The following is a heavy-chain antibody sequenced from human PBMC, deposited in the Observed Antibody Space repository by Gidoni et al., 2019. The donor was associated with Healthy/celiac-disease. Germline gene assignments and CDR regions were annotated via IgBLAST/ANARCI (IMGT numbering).Heavy chain of an antibody. J-gene: IGHJ4*02. CDR3: GPAIDYAFRGYFDN. V-gene: IGHV3-23*04. CDR2: ISGSGGST. CDR1: GLPFRSYA. Sequence: EVQLVESGGGLVQPGGSLRLSCAASGLPFRSYAMSWVRQAPGKGLEWVSAISGSGGSTYYADSVKGRFTISRDNSKNTLYLQMNSLRAEDTAVYYCGPAIDYAFRGYFDNWGQGTLVTVSS. D-gene: IGHD3-16*01.